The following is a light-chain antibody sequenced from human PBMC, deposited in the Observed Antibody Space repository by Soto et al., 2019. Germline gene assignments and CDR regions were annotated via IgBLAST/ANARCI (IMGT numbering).Light chain of an antibody. CDR1: QSVSKNY. V-gene: IGKV3-20*01. Sequence: EIVLTQSPGTLSLSPGERATISCRASQSVSKNYLAWYQQKPGQAPRLLIYGASNRATGIPDRFSGSGSGTDFTLTISRLEPEDFAVYYCQQYGSSGTFGQGTKGEIK. J-gene: IGKJ1*01. CDR3: QQYGSSGT. CDR2: GAS.